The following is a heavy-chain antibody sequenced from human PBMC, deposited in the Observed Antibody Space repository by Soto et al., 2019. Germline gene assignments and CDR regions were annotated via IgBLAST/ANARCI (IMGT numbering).Heavy chain of an antibody. CDR3: ARFHRGVNYWLGT. J-gene: IGHJ5*01. CDR2: INHSGST. V-gene: IGHV4-34*01. Sequence: SETLSLTCAVYGGSFSGYYWSWIRQPPGKGLEWIGEINHSGSTNYNPSLKSRVTISVDTSKNQFSLKLSSVTAADTAVYYCARFHRGVNYWLGTCAHGTLVTVSS. CDR1: GGSFSGYY. D-gene: IGHD3-10*01.